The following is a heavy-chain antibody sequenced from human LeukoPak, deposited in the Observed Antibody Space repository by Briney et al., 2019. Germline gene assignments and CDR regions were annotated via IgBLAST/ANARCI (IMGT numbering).Heavy chain of an antibody. D-gene: IGHD3-10*01. CDR2: ISYDGSNK. Sequence: GGSLRLSCAASGFTFDDYLMHWVRQAPGKGLEWVAVISYDGSNKYYADSVKGRFTISRDNSKNTLYLQMNSLRAEDTAVYYCATVRTFDYWGQGTLVTVSS. CDR3: ATVRTFDY. J-gene: IGHJ4*02. V-gene: IGHV3-30*01. CDR1: GFTFDDYL.